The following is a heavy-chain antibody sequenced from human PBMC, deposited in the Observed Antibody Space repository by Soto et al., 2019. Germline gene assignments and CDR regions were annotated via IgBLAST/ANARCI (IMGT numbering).Heavy chain of an antibody. CDR2: ITSNGGNT. Sequence: EVQLVESGGGLVQPGGSLRLSCAASGFTFSTYAMHWVRQAPGKGLECVSAITSNGGNTDYASSVKGRFTISRDNSKNTLYLQMGRLRAEDMAVYYWARRIPFGCGMDVWGQGTTVTVSS. J-gene: IGHJ6*02. D-gene: IGHD6-19*01. CDR1: GFTFSTYA. V-gene: IGHV3-64*01. CDR3: ARRIPFGCGMDV.